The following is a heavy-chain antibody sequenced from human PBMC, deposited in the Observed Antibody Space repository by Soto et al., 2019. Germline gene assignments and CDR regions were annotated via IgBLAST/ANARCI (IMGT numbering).Heavy chain of an antibody. V-gene: IGHV1-69*01. J-gene: IGHJ6*02. D-gene: IGHD3-10*01. CDR1: GGTFSSNA. CDR2: IIPIFGTA. Sequence: QVQLVQSGAEVKKPGSSVKVSCKASGGTFSSNAVSWVRQVPGQGLEWMGEIIPIFGTANYAQKFQGRVTITADESTSTAYMELSSLRSEDTVVYYCARTGRTGGYYYGMDVWGQGTTVTVSS. CDR3: ARTGRTGGYYYGMDV.